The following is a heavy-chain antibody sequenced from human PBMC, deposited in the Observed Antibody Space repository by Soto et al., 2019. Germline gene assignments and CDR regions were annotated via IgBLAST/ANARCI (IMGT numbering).Heavy chain of an antibody. D-gene: IGHD5-12*01. CDR1: GFTFSSYS. V-gene: IGHV3-21*01. J-gene: IGHJ4*02. CDR2: ISSISSYI. Sequence: EVQLVESGGGLVKPGGSLRLSCAASGFTFSSYSMNWVRQAPGKGREWVSSISSISSYIYYADSVKGRFTISRDNAKNTLYLQMNSLRAEDTAVYYCAREVSKYSGYDFDYWGQGTLVTVSS. CDR3: AREVSKYSGYDFDY.